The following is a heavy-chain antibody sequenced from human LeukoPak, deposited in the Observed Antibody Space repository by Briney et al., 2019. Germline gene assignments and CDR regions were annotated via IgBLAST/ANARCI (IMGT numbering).Heavy chain of an antibody. CDR1: GFTFRSYW. D-gene: IGHD2-8*01. V-gene: IGHV3-7*01. CDR2: IRQDGGEK. J-gene: IGHJ6*02. Sequence: GGSLRLSCAASGFTFRSYWMTWVRQAPGKGLEWLANIRQDGGEKYYVGSVKGRFTISRDNAQNSLYLQMNSLGAEDTAVYYCARMRGMVYAKSRGYYYYGMDVWGQGTTVTVSS. CDR3: ARMRGMVYAKSRGYYYYGMDV.